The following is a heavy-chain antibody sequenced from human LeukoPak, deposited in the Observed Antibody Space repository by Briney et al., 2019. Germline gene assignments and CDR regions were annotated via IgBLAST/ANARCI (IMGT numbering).Heavy chain of an antibody. J-gene: IGHJ4*02. Sequence: GGSLRPSCTASGFTFSSYWMSWVRQAPGKGLEWVANIKQDGSEKDYVDSVKGRFTISRDNAKNSLYLQMNSLRAEDTAVYYCARDPGGGYYYDTSGSFDYWGQGTLVTVSS. CDR2: IKQDGSEK. D-gene: IGHD3-22*01. CDR1: GFTFSSYW. CDR3: ARDPGGGYYYDTSGSFDY. V-gene: IGHV3-7*01.